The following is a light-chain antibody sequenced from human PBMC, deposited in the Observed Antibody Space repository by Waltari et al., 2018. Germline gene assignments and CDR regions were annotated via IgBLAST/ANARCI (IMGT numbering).Light chain of an antibody. CDR1: NLATKY. J-gene: IGLJ2*01. CDR3: QVWDSGTVL. Sequence: SYALTQPPSVSVSPGQTASTTCSGANLATKYAYWYQQMPGQSPVLVIHQDTKRPSGIPERFSGSNSGNTATLTISGTQALDEADFYCQVWDSGTVLFGGGTKLTVL. V-gene: IGLV3-1*01. CDR2: QDT.